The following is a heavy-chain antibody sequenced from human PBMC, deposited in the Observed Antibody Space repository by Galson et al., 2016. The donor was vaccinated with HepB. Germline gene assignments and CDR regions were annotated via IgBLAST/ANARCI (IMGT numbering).Heavy chain of an antibody. Sequence: QSGAEVKKTGESLKISCKTSGYRFSDFWIGWVRHMPGKGLEWMGIIYPDDSDTKYNPSFRGHVTFSVDKSLRTAYLQWDSLKTSDSALYFCARRGDWGDWFFDFWGRGTQVSVSS. D-gene: IGHD2-21*02. CDR1: GYRFSDFW. J-gene: IGHJ2*01. CDR2: IYPDDSDT. V-gene: IGHV5-51*01. CDR3: ARRGDWGDWFFDF.